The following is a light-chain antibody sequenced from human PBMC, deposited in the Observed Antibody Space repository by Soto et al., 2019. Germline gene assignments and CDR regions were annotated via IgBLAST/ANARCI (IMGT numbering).Light chain of an antibody. V-gene: IGLV1-44*01. Sequence: QSVVTQPPSASGTPGQRVTISCSGSSSNVGSNTSDWYQLLPGTAPKLLIYHNNQRPSGVPDRLSGSKSDTAASLATSGRPSEDEDYYYCAVWDDTLNAVVFGGGTKLTVL. CDR1: SSNVGSNT. J-gene: IGLJ2*01. CDR3: AVWDDTLNAVV. CDR2: HNN.